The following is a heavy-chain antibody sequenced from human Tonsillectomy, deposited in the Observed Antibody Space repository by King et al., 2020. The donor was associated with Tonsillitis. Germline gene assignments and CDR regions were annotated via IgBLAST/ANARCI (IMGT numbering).Heavy chain of an antibody. J-gene: IGHJ5*02. CDR1: GGSISSYY. V-gene: IGHV4-59*01. Sequence: VQLQESGPGLVKPSETLSLTCTVSGGSISSYYWSWIRQPPGKGLEWIGYIYYSGSTNYNPSLKSRVTISVDTSKNQFSLKLSSVTAADTAVYYCARAGSSSDRVWFDPWGQGTLVTVSS. CDR3: ARAGSSSDRVWFDP. CDR2: IYYSGST. D-gene: IGHD3-10*01.